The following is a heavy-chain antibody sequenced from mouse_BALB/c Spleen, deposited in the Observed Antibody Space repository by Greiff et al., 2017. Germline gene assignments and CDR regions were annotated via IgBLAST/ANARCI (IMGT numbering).Heavy chain of an antibody. CDR3: ARDGWYDGKWFAY. CDR2: IWAGGST. J-gene: IGHJ3*01. V-gene: IGHV2-9*02. D-gene: IGHD2-14*01. Sequence: VQLQESGPGLVAPSQSLSITCTVSGFSLTSYGVHWVRQPPGKGLEWLGVIWAGGSTNYNSALMSRLSISKDNSKSQVFLKMNSLQTDDTAMYYCARDGWYDGKWFAYWGQGTLVTVSA. CDR1: GFSLTSYG.